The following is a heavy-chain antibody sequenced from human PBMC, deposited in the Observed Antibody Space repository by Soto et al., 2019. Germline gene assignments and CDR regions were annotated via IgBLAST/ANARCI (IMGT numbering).Heavy chain of an antibody. CDR3: ARSVVSSTRFDP. J-gene: IGHJ5*02. CDR1: GFTFSDYY. D-gene: IGHD6-13*01. Sequence: GGSLRLSCTAPGFTFSDYYMSWIRQAPGKGLEWVSYISSRTNYTNYADSVKGRFTISRDNAKNSLYLQMDSLRAADTAVYYCARSVVSSTRFDPWGQGTLVTVSS. CDR2: ISSRTNYT. V-gene: IGHV3-11*06.